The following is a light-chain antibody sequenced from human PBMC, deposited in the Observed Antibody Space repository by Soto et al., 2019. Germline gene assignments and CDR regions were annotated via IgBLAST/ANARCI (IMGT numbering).Light chain of an antibody. CDR2: WAS. CDR3: QHYRGYPPGT. V-gene: IGKV4-1*01. Sequence: DIVMTQSPDSLAVSLGERATINCKSSQSVLFSPSNQNYIAWYQKKPGQPPKLLIYWASTRASGVPDRFTGSGSGTDFTLPISSLQAEDVAVYYCQHYRGYPPGTFGPGTKV. J-gene: IGKJ3*01. CDR1: QSVLFSPSNQNY.